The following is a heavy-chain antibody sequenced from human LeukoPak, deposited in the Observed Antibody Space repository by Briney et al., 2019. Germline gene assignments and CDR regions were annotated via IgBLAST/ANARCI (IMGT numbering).Heavy chain of an antibody. V-gene: IGHV1-46*01. CDR3: AREGDYYDSSYYYYGMDV. D-gene: IGHD3-22*01. Sequence: GATVKVSCKASGYTFTSYYMHWVRQAPGQGLEWMGIINPSGGSTSYAQKFQGRVTMTRDTSTSTVYMELSSLRSEDTAVYYCAREGDYYDSSYYYYGMDVWGQGTTVTVSS. CDR1: GYTFTSYY. CDR2: INPSGGST. J-gene: IGHJ6*02.